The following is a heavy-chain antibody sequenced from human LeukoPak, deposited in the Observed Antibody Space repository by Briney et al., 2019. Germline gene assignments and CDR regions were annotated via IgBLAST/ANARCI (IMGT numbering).Heavy chain of an antibody. CDR3: TRHGGFGSYDL. J-gene: IGHJ5*02. Sequence: GGSLRLSCTVSGFIFGDFAFSWARQAPGKGLEWVGFIRSNTYGGTTEYAASVKGRFTISRDDSKRIAYLQMDSLKTEDTAVYYCTRHGGFGSYDLCGQGTLVTVSS. CDR2: IRSNTYGGTT. V-gene: IGHV3-49*04. D-gene: IGHD3-10*01. CDR1: GFIFGDFA.